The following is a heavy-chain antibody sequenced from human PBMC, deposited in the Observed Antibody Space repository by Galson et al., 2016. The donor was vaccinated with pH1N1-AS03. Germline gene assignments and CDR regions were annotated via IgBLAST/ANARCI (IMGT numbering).Heavy chain of an antibody. D-gene: IGHD1-1*01. CDR1: GFTFSSYK. Sequence: SLRLSCAASGFTFSSYKMHWVRQYTGKGLEWVSAIGVAGDTFYTDSVKGRFTISRENAKNSFYLQMNTLRAGDTAVYYCARESSTNSVAAFDIWGQGTMVTVSS. CDR3: ARESSTNSVAAFDI. CDR2: IGVAGDT. J-gene: IGHJ3*02. V-gene: IGHV3-13*01.